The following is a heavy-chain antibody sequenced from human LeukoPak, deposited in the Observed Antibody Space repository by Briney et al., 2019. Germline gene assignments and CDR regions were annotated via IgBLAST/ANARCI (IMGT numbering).Heavy chain of an antibody. V-gene: IGHV1-8*01. J-gene: IGHJ6*02. CDR3: ARSTDTMVRGVYYYYYGMDV. CDR1: GYTFTSYD. CDR2: MDPNSGNT. D-gene: IGHD3-10*01. Sequence: ASVKVSCKASGYTFTSYDINWVRQATGQGLEWMGWMDPNSGNTGNAQKFQGRVTMTRNTSISTAYMELSSLRSEDTAVYYCARSTDTMVRGVYYYYYGMDVWGQGTTVTVSS.